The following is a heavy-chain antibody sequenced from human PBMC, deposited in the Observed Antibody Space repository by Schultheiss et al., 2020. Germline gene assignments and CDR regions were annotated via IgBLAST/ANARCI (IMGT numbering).Heavy chain of an antibody. CDR3: ARHSSAYAFDI. Sequence: SETLSLTCTVSGDSISSYYWSWIRQPPGKGLEWIGYIYNSGSANNNPSLKSRVTVSVDTSKHQFSLKLTSVTAADTTVYYCARHSSAYAFDIWGQGTVVTVSS. D-gene: IGHD6-25*01. V-gene: IGHV4-59*08. CDR1: GDSISSYY. CDR2: IYNSGSA. J-gene: IGHJ3*02.